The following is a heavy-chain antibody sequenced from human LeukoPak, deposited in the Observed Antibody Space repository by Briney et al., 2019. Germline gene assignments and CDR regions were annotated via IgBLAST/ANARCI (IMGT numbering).Heavy chain of an antibody. Sequence: ASETLSLTCTVSGASINRGTHYWSWVRQAAGKGLEWLGRVYATGNTNYNPSLWSRLSISIDTSRNQFSLRLSSVTAADTAIYYCARDRPSNIVATNPSSGYFDYWGQGTLVTVSS. CDR2: VYATGNT. V-gene: IGHV4-61*02. D-gene: IGHD5-12*01. CDR3: ARDRPSNIVATNPSSGYFDY. J-gene: IGHJ4*02. CDR1: GASINRGTHY.